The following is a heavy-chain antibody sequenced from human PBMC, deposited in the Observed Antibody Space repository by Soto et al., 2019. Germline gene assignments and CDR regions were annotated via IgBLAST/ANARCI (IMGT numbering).Heavy chain of an antibody. CDR3: ARDRQPSSYIGLDV. D-gene: IGHD4-4*01. CDR1: GFTFSAHY. J-gene: IGHJ6*02. V-gene: IGHV3-11*01. Sequence: QVRLVESGGGLVYSGGSLRPSCEASGFTFSAHYMSWVRQAPGKGLEWVSHISNSGSTIYYADSVKGRFTISRDNAKNSLYLQMNSLTAEDTAVYYCARDRQPSSYIGLDVWGQGTTVTVSS. CDR2: ISNSGSTI.